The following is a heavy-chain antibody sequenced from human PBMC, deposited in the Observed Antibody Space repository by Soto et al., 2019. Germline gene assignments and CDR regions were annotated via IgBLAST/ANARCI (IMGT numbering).Heavy chain of an antibody. J-gene: IGHJ4*02. Sequence: GESLKISCKGSGYSFTSYWIGWVRQMPGKGLEWMGIIYPGDSDTRYSPSFQGQVTISADKSISTAYLQWSSLKASDTAMYYCATSRQDILTGYYTAILDYWGQGTLVTVSS. CDR1: GYSFTSYW. D-gene: IGHD3-9*01. V-gene: IGHV5-51*01. CDR2: IYPGDSDT. CDR3: ATSRQDILTGYYTAILDY.